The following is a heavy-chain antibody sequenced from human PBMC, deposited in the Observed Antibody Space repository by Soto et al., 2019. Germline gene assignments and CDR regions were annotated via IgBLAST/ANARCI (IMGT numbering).Heavy chain of an antibody. CDR2: ISHSGTSK. D-gene: IGHD6-19*01. Sequence: QVQLVESGGGVVQPGESLKVACAASGFTVGTTGMHWVRQAPGKGLEWVAMISHSGTSKVYIDSVQGRFTISRDNAKNNLYLQMSSLRPEDTAIYYCAKDWGSSGWFNWFNPWGQGVLVTVSS. J-gene: IGHJ5*02. CDR3: AKDWGSSGWFNWFNP. V-gene: IGHV3-30*18. CDR1: GFTVGTTG.